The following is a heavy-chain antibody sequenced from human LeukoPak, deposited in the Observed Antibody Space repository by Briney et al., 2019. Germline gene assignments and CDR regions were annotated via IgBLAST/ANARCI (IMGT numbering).Heavy chain of an antibody. CDR3: AKDQGPGRIAAAGRGGRYFDY. CDR2: ISYDGSNK. J-gene: IGHJ4*02. D-gene: IGHD6-13*01. Sequence: SGRSLRLSCAASGFTFSSYGMHWVRQAPGKGLEWVAVISYDGSNKYYADSVKGRFTISRDNSKNTLYLQMNSLRAEDTAVYYCAKDQGPGRIAAAGRGGRYFDYWGQGTLVTVSS. V-gene: IGHV3-30*18. CDR1: GFTFSSYG.